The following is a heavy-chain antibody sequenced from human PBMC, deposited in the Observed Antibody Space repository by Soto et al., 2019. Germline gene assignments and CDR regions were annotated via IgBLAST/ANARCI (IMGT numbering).Heavy chain of an antibody. D-gene: IGHD2-2*02. CDR3: VRGGRGYTRDDVFDI. CDR2: ISAYSSHI. Sequence: EVQLVESGGGLVKPGGSLRLSCVDSGFTFSSYSMNWVRQAPGKGLEWVSSISAYSSHIFYADSVKGRFTISRDNAKNSLYLHMNSLRAGDTAVYYCVRGGRGYTRDDVFDIWGQGTMVTVSS. CDR1: GFTFSSYS. V-gene: IGHV3-21*06. J-gene: IGHJ3*02.